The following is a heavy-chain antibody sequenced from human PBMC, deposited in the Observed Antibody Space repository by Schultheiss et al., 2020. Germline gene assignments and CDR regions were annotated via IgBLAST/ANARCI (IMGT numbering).Heavy chain of an antibody. J-gene: IGHJ6*02. D-gene: IGHD2-2*01. V-gene: IGHV1-3*01. CDR2: INAGNGNT. Sequence: ASVKVSCKASGYTFNSYGISWVRQAPGQRLEWMGWINAGNGNTKYSQKFQGRVTITRDTSASTAYMELSSLRSEDTAVYYCARDGRYCSSTSCYSYYYGMDVWGQGTTVTVSS. CDR1: GYTFNSYG. CDR3: ARDGRYCSSTSCYSYYYGMDV.